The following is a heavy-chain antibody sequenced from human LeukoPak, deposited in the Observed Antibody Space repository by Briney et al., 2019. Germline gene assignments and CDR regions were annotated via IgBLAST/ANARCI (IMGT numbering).Heavy chain of an antibody. V-gene: IGHV4-38-2*01. CDR1: GYSISSGYY. CDR3: ARRNTMVRGVIPQRGRFDY. Sequence: PSETMSLTCAVSGYSISSGYYWGWIRQPPGKGLEWIGSIYHSGSTYYNPSLKSRVTISVDTSKNQFSLKLSSVTAADTAVYYCARRNTMVRGVIPQRGRFDYWGQGTLVTVSS. D-gene: IGHD3-10*01. J-gene: IGHJ4*02. CDR2: IYHSGST.